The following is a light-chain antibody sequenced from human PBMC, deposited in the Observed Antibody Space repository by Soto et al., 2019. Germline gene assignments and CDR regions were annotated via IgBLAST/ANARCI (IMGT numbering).Light chain of an antibody. J-gene: IGKJ1*01. CDR2: AAS. CDR1: QGISTY. V-gene: IGKV1-27*01. Sequence: DIPMTQSPSSLSASVGDRVTLTCRASQGISTYFAWYQQRPGKVPTLLIYAASTLQSGVPSRFSGSGSGTDFTLTISSLQPEDVATYYCQKYHSAPWTFGQGTKVEIK. CDR3: QKYHSAPWT.